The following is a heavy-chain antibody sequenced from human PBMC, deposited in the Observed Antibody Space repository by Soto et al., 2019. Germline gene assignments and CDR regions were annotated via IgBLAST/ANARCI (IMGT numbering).Heavy chain of an antibody. CDR3: AKVDDILTGYYDAFDN. J-gene: IGHJ3*02. CDR1: GFTFSSYA. D-gene: IGHD3-9*01. CDR2: ISGSGGST. V-gene: IGHV3-23*01. Sequence: GGSLSLSCAASGFTFSSYAMSWVRQDPGKGLEWVSAISGSGGSTYYADTVKGRFTISREKSKNTLNLQMNSLRAEDTAVYCDAKVDDILTGYYDAFDNWGQGTMVTVSS.